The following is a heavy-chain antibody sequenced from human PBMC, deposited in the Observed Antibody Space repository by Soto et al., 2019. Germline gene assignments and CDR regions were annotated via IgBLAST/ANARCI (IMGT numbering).Heavy chain of an antibody. J-gene: IGHJ6*02. CDR3: ARIVVTTLRLNYYYYGMDV. Sequence: GASVKFSCRASGGTFSSYAISWVRQAPGQGLEWMGGIIPIFGTANYAQKFQGRVTITADESTSTAYMELSSLRSEDTAVYYCARIVVTTLRLNYYYYGMDVWGQGTTVTVSS. D-gene: IGHD4-4*01. CDR1: GGTFSSYA. V-gene: IGHV1-69*13. CDR2: IIPIFGTA.